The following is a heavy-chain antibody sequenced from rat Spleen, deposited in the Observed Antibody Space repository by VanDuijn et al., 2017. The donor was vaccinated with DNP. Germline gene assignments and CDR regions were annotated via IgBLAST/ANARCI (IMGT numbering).Heavy chain of an antibody. CDR1: GFTFSNYY. CDR3: TRGGGDY. CDR2: ITNSGGGT. V-gene: IGHV5S23*01. Sequence: EVQLVESGGGLVQPGRSLKLSCVASGFTFSNYYMAWVRPAPTKGLEWVASITNSGGGTYYRNSVKGRFTISRDNAKSTLYLQMDSLRSEDTATYYCTRGGGDYWGQGVMVTVSS. J-gene: IGHJ2*01.